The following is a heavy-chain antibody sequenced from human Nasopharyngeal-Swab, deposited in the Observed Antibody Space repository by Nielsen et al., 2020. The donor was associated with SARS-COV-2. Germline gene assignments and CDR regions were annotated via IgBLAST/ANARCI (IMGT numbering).Heavy chain of an antibody. J-gene: IGHJ6*02. CDR3: ARRPYSSSSGDYYYGMDV. V-gene: IGHV1-69*13. CDR1: GGTFSSYA. Sequence: SVKVSCKASGGTFSSYAISWVRQAPGQGLEWMRGIIPIFGTANYAQKFQGRVTITADESTSTAYTELSSLRSEDTAVYYCARRPYSSSSGDYYYGMDVWGQGTTVTVSS. D-gene: IGHD6-6*01. CDR2: IIPIFGTA.